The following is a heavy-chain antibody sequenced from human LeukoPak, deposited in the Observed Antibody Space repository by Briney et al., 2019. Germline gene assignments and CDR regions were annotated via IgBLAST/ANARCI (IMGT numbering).Heavy chain of an antibody. Sequence: GASVKVSCKASGYTFTNYAMNWVRQAPGQGLEWMGWISAYNGNTNYAQKLQGRVTMTTDTSTSTAYMELRSLRSDDTAVYYCARARGPTDWFDPWGQGTLVTVSS. J-gene: IGHJ5*02. CDR1: GYTFTNYA. CDR3: ARARGPTDWFDP. V-gene: IGHV1-18*01. CDR2: ISAYNGNT. D-gene: IGHD2-21*02.